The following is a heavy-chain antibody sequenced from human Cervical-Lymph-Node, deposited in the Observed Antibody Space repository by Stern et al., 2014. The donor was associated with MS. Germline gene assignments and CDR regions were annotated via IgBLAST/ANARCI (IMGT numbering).Heavy chain of an antibody. J-gene: IGHJ4*02. CDR1: GYTFTGYY. D-gene: IGHD3-22*01. Sequence: VQLVESGAEVKKPGASVKVSCKTSGYTFTGYYMHWGRQAPGQGLEWMGWNKPNSGGTKYAQKFQGWVTLTRDTTITAFYTALSRLRSDDAAVYYCARDPGYYSNSPFYYFDFWGQGTLVTVSS. CDR3: ARDPGYYSNSPFYYFDF. V-gene: IGHV1-2*04. CDR2: NKPNSGGT.